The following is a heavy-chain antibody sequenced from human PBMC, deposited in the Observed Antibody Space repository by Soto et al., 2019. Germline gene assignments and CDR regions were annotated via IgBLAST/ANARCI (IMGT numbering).Heavy chain of an antibody. J-gene: IGHJ3*02. CDR1: GFTFSSYA. V-gene: IGHV3-23*01. CDR2: IIGSGGST. CDR3: ARVGTGSSTPLDI. D-gene: IGHD3-9*01. Sequence: GALRLSCAASGFTFSSYAMSWVRQAPGKGLEWVSAIIGSGGSTYYADSVKGRFTISRDNANNSIYPQMNSLRAEDTALYYCARVGTGSSTPLDIWAQGTLVTVSS.